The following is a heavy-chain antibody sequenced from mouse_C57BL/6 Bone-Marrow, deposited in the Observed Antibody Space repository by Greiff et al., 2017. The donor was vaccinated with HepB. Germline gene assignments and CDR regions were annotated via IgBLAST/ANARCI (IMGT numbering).Heavy chain of an antibody. CDR2: ISDGGSYT. CDR1: GFTFSSYA. V-gene: IGHV5-4*01. CDR3: ARDNAY. J-gene: IGHJ3*01. Sequence: EVKVEESGGGLVKPGGSLKLSCAASGFTFSSYAMSWVRQTPEKRLEWVATISDGGSYTYYPDNVKGRFTISRDNAKNNLYLQMRHLKSEDTAMYYCARDNAYWGQGTLVTVSA.